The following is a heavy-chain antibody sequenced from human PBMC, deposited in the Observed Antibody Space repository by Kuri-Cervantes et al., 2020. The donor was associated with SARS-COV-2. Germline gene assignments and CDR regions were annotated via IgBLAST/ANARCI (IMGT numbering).Heavy chain of an antibody. V-gene: IGHV4-61*01. J-gene: IGHJ6*02. CDR1: GYSISSGYY. D-gene: IGHD3-3*01. CDR3: ARGSRGITIFGVVINGGMDV. Sequence: GSLRLSCAVSGYSISSGYYWSWIRQPPGKGLEWIGYIYYSGSTNYNPSLKSRVTISVDTSKNQFSLKLSSVTAADTAVYYCARGSRGITIFGVVINGGMDVWGQGTTVTVSS. CDR2: IYYSGST.